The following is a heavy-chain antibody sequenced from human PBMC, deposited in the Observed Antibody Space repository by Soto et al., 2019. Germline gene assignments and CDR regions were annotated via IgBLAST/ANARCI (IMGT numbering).Heavy chain of an antibody. CDR3: ATKTGGGWEDGMDV. V-gene: IGHV4-39*01. CDR2: IYYSGST. Sequence: SETLSLTCTVSGGSISSSSYYRGWIRQPPGKGLEWIGSIYYSGSTYYNPSLKSRVTISVDTSKNQFSLKLSSVTAADTAVYYCATKTGGGWEDGMDVWGQGTTVTVSS. D-gene: IGHD6-19*01. J-gene: IGHJ6*02. CDR1: GGSISSSSYY.